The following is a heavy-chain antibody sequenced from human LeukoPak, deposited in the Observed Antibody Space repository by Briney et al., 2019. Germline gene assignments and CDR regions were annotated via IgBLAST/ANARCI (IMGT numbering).Heavy chain of an antibody. J-gene: IGHJ6*03. V-gene: IGHV4-39*07. CDR2: IYHSGST. CDR1: GGSISSSYY. Sequence: SETQSLTCTVSGGSISSSYYWGWIRQPPGKGLEWIGSIYHSGSTYYNPSLKSRVIISVDTSKNQFSLKLSSVTAADTAVYYCARDGGVTYYYFYYYMDVWGKGTTVTVSS. CDR3: ARDGGVTYYYFYYYMDV. D-gene: IGHD3-16*01.